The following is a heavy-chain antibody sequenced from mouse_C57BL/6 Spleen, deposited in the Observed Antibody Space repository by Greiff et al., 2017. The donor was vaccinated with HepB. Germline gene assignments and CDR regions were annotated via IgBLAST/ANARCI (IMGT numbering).Heavy chain of an antibody. D-gene: IGHD2-4*01. CDR3: TRGKDIYYDYDGTFDY. CDR1: GFTFSSYA. J-gene: IGHJ2*01. CDR2: ISSGGDYI. Sequence: EVQLVESGEGLVKPGGSLKLSCAASGFTFSSYAMSWVRQTPEKRLEWVAYISSGGDYIYYADTVKGRFTISRDNARNTLYLQMSSLKSEDTAMYYCTRGKDIYYDYDGTFDYWGQGTTLTVSS. V-gene: IGHV5-9-1*02.